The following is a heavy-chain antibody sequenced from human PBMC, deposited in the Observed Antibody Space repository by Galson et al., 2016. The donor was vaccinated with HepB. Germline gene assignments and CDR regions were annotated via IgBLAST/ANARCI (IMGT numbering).Heavy chain of an antibody. Sequence: SLRLSCAASGFTLSSYWMSWFRQAPGKGLEWVGFIRSIDYGATTEYAAPVKDRFTISRDGAKSIAYLQMNSLKPDDTAIYYCSRGPSNHDILAAFSALPDYWGQGTLVTVSS. V-gene: IGHV3-49*01. CDR2: IRSIDYGATT. CDR1: GFTLSSYW. J-gene: IGHJ4*02. CDR3: SRGPSNHDILAAFSALPDY. D-gene: IGHD3-9*01.